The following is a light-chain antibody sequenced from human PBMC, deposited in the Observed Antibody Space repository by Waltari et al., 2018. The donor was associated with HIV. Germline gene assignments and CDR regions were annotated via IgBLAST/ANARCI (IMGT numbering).Light chain of an antibody. CDR1: RTNIGSNT. CDR3: AAWDDSLGAHYV. V-gene: IGLV1-44*01. CDR2: SNN. J-gene: IGLJ1*01. Sequence: QSILTQPPSASGTPGQRVTVPCSGSRTNIGSNTVNWYQQRPGTAPKLLIYSNNQRPSGVPDRFSGSKSGTSASLAISGLQSDDEADYYCAAWDDSLGAHYVFGTGTKVTVL.